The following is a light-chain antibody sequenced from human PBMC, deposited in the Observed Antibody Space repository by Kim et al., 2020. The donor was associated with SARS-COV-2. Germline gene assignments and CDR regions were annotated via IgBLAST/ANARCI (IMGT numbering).Light chain of an antibody. CDR3: LLHFAFGWV. J-gene: IGLJ3*02. CDR1: TGAVTNDYH. CDR2: NTN. Sequence: QAVVTQEPSLTVSPGGTVTLTCASSTGAVTNDYHPNWFQQKPGQAPRALIYNTNNKSSWTPARFSGSLLGDKAALTVSAVQPEDEAEYYYLLHFAFGWVFGGGTQLTVL. V-gene: IGLV7-43*01.